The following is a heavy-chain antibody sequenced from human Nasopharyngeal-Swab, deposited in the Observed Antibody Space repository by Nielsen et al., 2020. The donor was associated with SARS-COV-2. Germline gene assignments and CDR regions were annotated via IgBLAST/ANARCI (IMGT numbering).Heavy chain of an antibody. D-gene: IGHD4-11*01. CDR1: GYSFTSYW. J-gene: IGHJ6*02. CDR2: IYPGDSDT. Sequence: GESLKISCKGSGYSFTSYWIGWVRQMPGKGLEWMGIIYPGDSDTRYSPSFQGQVTISADKSISTAYLQWSSLKASDTAMYYCARRHEVRNTVTHYYYYGMDVWGQGTTVTVSS. CDR3: ARRHEVRNTVTHYYYYGMDV. V-gene: IGHV5-51*01.